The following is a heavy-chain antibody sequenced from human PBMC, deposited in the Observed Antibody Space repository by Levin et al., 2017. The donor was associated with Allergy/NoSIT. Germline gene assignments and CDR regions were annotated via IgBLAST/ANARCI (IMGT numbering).Heavy chain of an antibody. D-gene: IGHD3-10*01. CDR2: TYHSGST. V-gene: IGHV4-30-2*01. CDR3: ARSYGSGSYSGLDY. Sequence: SETLSLTCAVSGGSISSGGYSWSWIRQPPGKGLEWIGYTYHSGSTYYNPSLKSRVTISVDRSKNQFSLKLSSVTAAATAVYYCARSYGSGSYSGLDYWGQGTLVTVSS. CDR1: GGSISSGGYS. J-gene: IGHJ4*02.